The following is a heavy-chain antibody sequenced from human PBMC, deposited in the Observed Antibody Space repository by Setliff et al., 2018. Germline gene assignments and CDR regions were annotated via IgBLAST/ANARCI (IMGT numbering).Heavy chain of an antibody. CDR1: GGSISSHY. CDR3: ARGAGWCCDSSGYYYDY. V-gene: IGHV4-4*08. CDR2: IYTSGST. D-gene: IGHD3-22*01. J-gene: IGHJ4*02. Sequence: PSETLSLTCTVSGGSISSHYWSWVRQPPGKGLEWIGRIYTSGSTNYNPSLKSRVTISVDTSKNQFSLKLSSVTAADTAVYYCARGAGWCCDSSGYYYDYWGQGTLVTVSS.